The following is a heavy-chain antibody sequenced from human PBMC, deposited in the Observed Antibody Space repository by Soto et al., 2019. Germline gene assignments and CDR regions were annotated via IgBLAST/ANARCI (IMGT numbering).Heavy chain of an antibody. J-gene: IGHJ4*02. CDR1: GFTFSSYG. CDR2: IWYDGSNK. CDR3: ARDKPASGRGFDY. Sequence: QVQLVESGGGVVQPGRSLRLSCAASGFTFSSYGMHWVRQAPGKGLEWVAVIWYDGSNKYYADSVKGRFTISRDNSKNTLYLQINSLRAEDTAVYYCARDKPASGRGFDYWGQGTLVTFSS. V-gene: IGHV3-33*01.